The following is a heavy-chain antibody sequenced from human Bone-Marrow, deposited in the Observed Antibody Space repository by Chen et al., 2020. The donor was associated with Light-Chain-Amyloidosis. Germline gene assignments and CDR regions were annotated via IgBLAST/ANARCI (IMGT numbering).Heavy chain of an antibody. D-gene: IGHD6-13*01. Sequence: QVQLQESGPGLVKPSETLSLTYTVSGGSISSYYWSWIRQPAGKGLEWIGRIYTSGSTNYNPSLKSRVTMSVDTSKNQFSLKLSSVTAADTAVYYCARSSSSWYEEYYYYYYYMDVWGKGTTVTVSS. V-gene: IGHV4-4*07. CDR1: GGSISSYY. CDR3: ARSSSSWYEEYYYYYYYMDV. CDR2: IYTSGST. J-gene: IGHJ6*03.